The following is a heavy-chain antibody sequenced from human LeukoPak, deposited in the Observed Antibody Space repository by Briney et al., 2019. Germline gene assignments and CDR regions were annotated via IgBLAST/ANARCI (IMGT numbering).Heavy chain of an antibody. CDR3: ARDRGTVPKLTGDGPYFDY. J-gene: IGHJ4*02. V-gene: IGHV3-33*01. Sequence: GGSLRLSCAASGVTFSSYGMHWGRQAPGKGLGWVAVGWYDGSKKYYADSVKGRFTISRDNSKNTLYLQMNSLRAEDTAVYYCARDRGTVPKLTGDGPYFDYWGQGTLVTASS. CDR2: GWYDGSKK. D-gene: IGHD7-27*01. CDR1: GVTFSSYG.